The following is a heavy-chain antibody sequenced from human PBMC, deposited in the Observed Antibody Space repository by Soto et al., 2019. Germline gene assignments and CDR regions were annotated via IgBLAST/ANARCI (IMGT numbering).Heavy chain of an antibody. D-gene: IGHD5-18*01. V-gene: IGHV3-48*02. CDR2: ISSSSSTI. J-gene: IGHJ5*02. CDR3: ARSSRGYSYHNWFDP. CDR1: GFTFSSYS. Sequence: GGSLRLSCAASGFTFSSYSMNWVRQAPGKGLEWVSYISSSSSTIYYADSVKGRFTISRDNAKNSLYLQMNSLRDEDTAVYYCARSSRGYSYHNWFDPWGQGTLVTVSS.